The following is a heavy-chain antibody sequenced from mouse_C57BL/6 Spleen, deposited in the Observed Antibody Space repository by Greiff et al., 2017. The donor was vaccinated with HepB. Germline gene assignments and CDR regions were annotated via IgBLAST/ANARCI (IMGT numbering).Heavy chain of an antibody. D-gene: IGHD1-1*01. CDR2: INPSSGYT. CDR3: ARNFDYYGSSYYAMDY. CDR1: GYTFTSYT. V-gene: IGHV1-4*01. Sequence: QVQLQQSGAELARPGASVKMSCKASGYTFTSYTMHWVKQRPGQGLEWIGYINPSSGYTKYNQKFKDKATLTADKSSSTAYMQLSSLTSEDSAVYYCARNFDYYGSSYYAMDYWCQGTSVTVSS. J-gene: IGHJ4*01.